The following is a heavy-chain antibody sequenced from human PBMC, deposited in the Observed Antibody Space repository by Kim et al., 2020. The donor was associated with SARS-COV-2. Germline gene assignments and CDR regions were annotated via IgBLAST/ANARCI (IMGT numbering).Heavy chain of an antibody. D-gene: IGHD3-9*01. Sequence: GGSLRLSCAASGFTFSSYSMNWVRQAPGKGLEWVSSISSSSYIYYADSVKGRFTISRDNAKNSLYLQMNSLRAEDTAVYYCARASKHFDWLLEGGDAFDIWGQGTMVTVSS. V-gene: IGHV3-21*01. CDR2: ISSSSYI. CDR3: ARASKHFDWLLEGGDAFDI. CDR1: GFTFSSYS. J-gene: IGHJ3*02.